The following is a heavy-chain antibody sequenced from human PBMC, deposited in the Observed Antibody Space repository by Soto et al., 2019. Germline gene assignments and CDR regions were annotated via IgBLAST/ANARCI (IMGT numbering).Heavy chain of an antibody. CDR2: IRSKAYGGTT. D-gene: IGHD6-13*01. CDR3: TRVVAAVYYYYGMDV. V-gene: IGHV3-49*03. Sequence: GGSPRLSCTASGFTFGDYAMSWFRQAPGKGLEWVGFIRSKAYGGTTEYAASVKGRFTISRDDSKSIAYLQMNSLKTEDTAVYYCTRVVAAVYYYYGMDVWGQGTTVTVSS. J-gene: IGHJ6*02. CDR1: GFTFGDYA.